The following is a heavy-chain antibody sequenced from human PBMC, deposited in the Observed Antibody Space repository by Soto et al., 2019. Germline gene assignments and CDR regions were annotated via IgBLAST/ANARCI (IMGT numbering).Heavy chain of an antibody. Sequence: SETLSLPCAVYGGSFSGYYWSWIRQPPGKGLEWIGEINHSGSTNYNPSLKSRVTISVDTSKNQFSLKLSSVTAADTAVYYCARGRIVVVPATVLRRFYFDYWGQGTLVTVSS. CDR2: INHSGST. D-gene: IGHD2-2*01. J-gene: IGHJ4*02. CDR3: ARGRIVVVPATVLRRFYFDY. V-gene: IGHV4-34*01. CDR1: GGSFSGYY.